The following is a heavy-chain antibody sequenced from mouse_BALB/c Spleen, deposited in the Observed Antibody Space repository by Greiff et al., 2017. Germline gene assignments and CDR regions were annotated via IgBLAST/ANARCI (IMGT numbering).Heavy chain of an antibody. Sequence: EVMLVESGAELVKPGASVKLSCTASGFNIKDTYMHWVKQRPEQGLEWIGRIDPANGNTKYDPKFQGKATITADTSSNTAYLQLSSLTSEDTAVYYCASRTGKDDYWGQGTTLTVSS. J-gene: IGHJ2*01. CDR2: IDPANGNT. CDR1: GFNIKDTY. D-gene: IGHD4-1*01. CDR3: ASRTGKDDY. V-gene: IGHV14-3*02.